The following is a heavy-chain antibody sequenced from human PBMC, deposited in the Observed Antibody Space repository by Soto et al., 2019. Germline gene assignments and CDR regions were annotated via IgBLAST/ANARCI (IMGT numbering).Heavy chain of an antibody. J-gene: IGHJ4*02. CDR1: GFTFSSYG. CDR3: ARDRFSSSWLPQPIYYFDY. CDR2: IWYDGSNK. D-gene: IGHD6-13*01. Sequence: QVQLVESGGGVVQPGRSLRLSCAASGFTFSSYGMHWVRQAPGKGLEWVAVIWYDGSNKYYADSVKGRFTISRDNSKNTLYLQMNSLRAEDTAVYYCARDRFSSSWLPQPIYYFDYWGQGTLVTVSS. V-gene: IGHV3-33*01.